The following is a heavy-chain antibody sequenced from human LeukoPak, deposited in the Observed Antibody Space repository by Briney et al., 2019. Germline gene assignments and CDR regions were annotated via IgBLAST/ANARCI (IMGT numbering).Heavy chain of an antibody. CDR2: VRYDGNNK. J-gene: IGHJ4*02. CDR1: DFAFSSTG. D-gene: IGHD1-7*01. V-gene: IGHV3-30*02. CDR3: SRESGTGYHSESTKY. Sequence: GGSLRLSCTVSDFAFSSTGNHWVCQAQGLGLEWVAFVRYDGNNKYYADSVRGRFTISRDNSKNKLYLQMKSLRIEDTAVYSCSRESGTGYHSESTKYWGLGTLVTVSS.